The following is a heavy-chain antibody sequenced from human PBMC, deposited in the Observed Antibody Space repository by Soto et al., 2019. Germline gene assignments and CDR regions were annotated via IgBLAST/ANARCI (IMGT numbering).Heavy chain of an antibody. CDR1: GYTFTSYG. CDR3: ARLVGAAAVAGTGINNWFDP. V-gene: IGHV1-18*01. J-gene: IGHJ5*02. CDR2: ISAYNGNT. Sequence: ASVTVSCKASGYTFTSYGISWVRQAPGQGLEWMGWISAYNGNTNYAQKLQGRVTMTTDTSTSTAYMELRSLRSDDTAVYYCARLVGAAAVAGTGINNWFDPWGQGTLVTASS. D-gene: IGHD6-19*01.